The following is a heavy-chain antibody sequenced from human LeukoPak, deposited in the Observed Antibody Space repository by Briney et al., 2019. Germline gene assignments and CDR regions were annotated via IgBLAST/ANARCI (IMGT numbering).Heavy chain of an antibody. CDR3: ARADPFYGSGSYAGSWFDP. V-gene: IGHV1-69*06. CDR2: IIPIFGTA. D-gene: IGHD3-10*01. Sequence: ASVKVSCKASGGTFSSYAISWVRQAPGQGLEWMGGIIPIFGTANYAQKFQGRVTITAEKSTSTAYMELSSLRSEDTAVYYCARADPFYGSGSYAGSWFDPWGQGTLVTVSS. CDR1: GGTFSSYA. J-gene: IGHJ5*02.